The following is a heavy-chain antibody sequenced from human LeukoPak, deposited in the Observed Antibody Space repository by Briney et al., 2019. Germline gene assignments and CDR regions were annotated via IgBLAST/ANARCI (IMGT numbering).Heavy chain of an antibody. D-gene: IGHD2-2*01. V-gene: IGHV5-51*01. Sequence: GESLKISWKVSGYSFTTYWIGWVRQIPGKGLEWMGIIYPGDSDTRYSTSFQGQVTISAHKSLSPAYLQWSSLKPSDTAMDYCARHGGGYCRSTSCYLFDPWGQGTLVSVSS. CDR3: ARHGGGYCRSTSCYLFDP. CDR2: IYPGDSDT. J-gene: IGHJ5*02. CDR1: GYSFTTYW.